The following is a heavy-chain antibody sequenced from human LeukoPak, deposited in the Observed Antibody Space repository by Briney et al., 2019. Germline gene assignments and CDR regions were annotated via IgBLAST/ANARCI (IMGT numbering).Heavy chain of an antibody. Sequence: PSETLSLTCTVSGGSISSTTYYWGWIRRPPGKGLEWIGTIYYSGSTYYNPSLKSRVTVSVDTSKNQFSLKLSSVTAADTAVYYCARRGTVVTRRWFDPWGQGTLVAVSS. CDR3: ARRGTVVTRRWFDP. V-gene: IGHV4-39*01. CDR1: GGSISSTTYY. J-gene: IGHJ5*02. CDR2: IYYSGST. D-gene: IGHD4-23*01.